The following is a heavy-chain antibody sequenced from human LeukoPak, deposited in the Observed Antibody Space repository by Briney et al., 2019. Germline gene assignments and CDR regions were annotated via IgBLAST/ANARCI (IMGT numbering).Heavy chain of an antibody. J-gene: IGHJ5*02. CDR1: GGTFSSYA. CDR3: ARDGRSPGSTSLLHWFDP. Sequence: SVKVSCKASGGTFSSYAISWVRQAPGRGLEWMGGIIPIFGTANYAQKFQGRVTITADESTSTAYMELSSLRSEDTAVYYCARDGRSPGSTSLLHWFDPWGQGTLVTVSS. V-gene: IGHV1-69*13. D-gene: IGHD2-2*01. CDR2: IIPIFGTA.